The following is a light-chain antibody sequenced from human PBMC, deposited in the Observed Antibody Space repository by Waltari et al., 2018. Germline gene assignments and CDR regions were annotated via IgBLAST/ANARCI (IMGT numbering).Light chain of an antibody. CDR1: RGHSNYA. V-gene: IGLV4-69*01. J-gene: IGLJ7*01. Sequence: QLVLTQSPSASASLGASVNLTCTLSRGHSNYAIAWHQPQPGKGPRYLMRVNSDGSHIKGAGSAGHFSGSRLGAEGALPIYSIRSEDEADYYWQASGTGVYAVFGGGTNLTVL. CDR3: QASGTGVYAV. CDR2: VNSDGSH.